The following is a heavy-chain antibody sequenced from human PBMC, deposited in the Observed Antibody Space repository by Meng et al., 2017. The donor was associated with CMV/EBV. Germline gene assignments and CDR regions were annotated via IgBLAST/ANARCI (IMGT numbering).Heavy chain of an antibody. CDR3: AGSSSSYYYYGMDV. CDR2: IYSGGST. V-gene: IGHV3-53*01. Sequence: SCAASGFTVSSNYMSWVRQAPGKGLEWVSVIYSGGSTYYADSVKGRFTISRDNSKNTLYLQMNSLRAEDTAVYYCAGSSSSYYYYGMDVWGQGTTVTVSS. CDR1: GFTVSSNY. J-gene: IGHJ6*02. D-gene: IGHD6-6*01.